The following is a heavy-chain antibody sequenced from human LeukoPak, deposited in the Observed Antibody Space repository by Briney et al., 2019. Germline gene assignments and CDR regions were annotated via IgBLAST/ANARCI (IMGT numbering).Heavy chain of an antibody. CDR3: AKDTTSSGWDGGFDY. CDR1: GFTFDGYA. V-gene: IGHV3-43D*04. J-gene: IGHJ4*02. D-gene: IGHD6-19*01. CDR2: IRWDGDST. Sequence: GGSLRLSCAASGFTFDGYAMHWVRQSPGKGLEWVSLIRWDGDSTYYADSVKGRFTISRDNSKNSLYLQMDSLRPEDTAFYYCAKDTTSSGWDGGFDYWGQGTLVTVSS.